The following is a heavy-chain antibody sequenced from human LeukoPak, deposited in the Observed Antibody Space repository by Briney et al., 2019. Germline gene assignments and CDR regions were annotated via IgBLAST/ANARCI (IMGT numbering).Heavy chain of an antibody. CDR2: IYYSGST. CDR3: ARGYGDSTYYCYGMDV. CDR1: GGSMSSSSYY. V-gene: IGHV4-39*01. J-gene: IGHJ6*02. D-gene: IGHD4-17*01. Sequence: PSETPSLTCTVSGGSMSSSSYYWGWIRQPPGKGLEWLGSIYYSGSTYYNPSLKSRVTISVDTPKNQFSLKLSSVTAADTAVYYCARGYGDSTYYCYGMDVWGQGTTVTVSS.